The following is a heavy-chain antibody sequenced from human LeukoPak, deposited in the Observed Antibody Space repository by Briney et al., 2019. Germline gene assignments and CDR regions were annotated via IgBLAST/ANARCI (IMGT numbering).Heavy chain of an antibody. J-gene: IGHJ6*03. CDR2: IYYSGST. CDR1: GGSISSSSYY. CDR3: ARTIGYYYYYMDV. D-gene: IGHD3-3*01. V-gene: IGHV4-39*07. Sequence: PSETLSLTCTVSGGSISSSSYYWGWIRQPPGKGLEWIGSIYYSGSTYYNPSLKSRVTISVDTSKNQFSLKLSSVTAADTAVYYCARTIGYYYYYMDVWGKGTTVTVSS.